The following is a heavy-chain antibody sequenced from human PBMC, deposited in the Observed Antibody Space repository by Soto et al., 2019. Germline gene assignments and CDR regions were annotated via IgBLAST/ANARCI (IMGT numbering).Heavy chain of an antibody. V-gene: IGHV1-69*13. Sequence: SVKVSCKASGGTFSSYAISWVRQAPGQGLEWMGGIIPIFGTANYAQKFQGRVTITADESTSTAYMELSSLRSEDTAVYCCARYPVQPDVSDFCGQRTLVPGSS. CDR1: GGTFSSYA. CDR3: ARYPVQPDVSDF. D-gene: IGHD1-1*01. J-gene: IGHJ4*02. CDR2: IIPIFGTA.